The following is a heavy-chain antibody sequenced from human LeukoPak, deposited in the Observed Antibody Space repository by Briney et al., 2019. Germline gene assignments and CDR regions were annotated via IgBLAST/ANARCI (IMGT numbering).Heavy chain of an antibody. CDR3: ARDRGVGATGVYYFDY. CDR1: GFTFSSYG. Sequence: GGSLRLSCAASGFTFSSYGMHWVRQAPGKGLEWVAFIRYDGSNKYYADSVKGRFTISRDNSKNTLYLQMNSLRAEDTAVYYCARDRGVGATGVYYFDYWGQGTLVTVSS. V-gene: IGHV3-30*02. D-gene: IGHD1-26*01. J-gene: IGHJ4*02. CDR2: IRYDGSNK.